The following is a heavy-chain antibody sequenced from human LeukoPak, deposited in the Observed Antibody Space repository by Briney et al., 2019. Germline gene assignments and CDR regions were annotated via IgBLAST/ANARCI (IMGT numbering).Heavy chain of an antibody. D-gene: IGHD1-26*01. Sequence: PSETLSLTCTVSGASVGSAVYYWSWIRQPPGGGLEWIGYVYYIANTNYNPSLKSRVTMSANPSKNQFSLKLNSVTAADTAMYYCARTQSQSGSYRYYFGYWGQGTLVTASS. J-gene: IGHJ4*02. CDR3: ARTQSQSGSYRYYFGY. V-gene: IGHV4-61*08. CDR1: GASVGSAVYY. CDR2: VYYIANT.